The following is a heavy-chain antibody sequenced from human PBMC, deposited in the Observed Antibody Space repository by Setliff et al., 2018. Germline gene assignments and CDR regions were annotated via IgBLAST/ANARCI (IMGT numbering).Heavy chain of an antibody. Sequence: PSETLSLTCTVSGGSITTSSYSWGWIRQPPGKGLEWIGNIYHSGTTYYNPSLKSRVTISVDTSQNQFSLKLSSVTAADTAAYYCASHPRVTIFGVVAFDYWGQGILVTVSS. CDR2: IYHSGTT. D-gene: IGHD3-3*01. CDR1: GGSITTSSYS. CDR3: ASHPRVTIFGVVAFDY. V-gene: IGHV4-39*01. J-gene: IGHJ4*02.